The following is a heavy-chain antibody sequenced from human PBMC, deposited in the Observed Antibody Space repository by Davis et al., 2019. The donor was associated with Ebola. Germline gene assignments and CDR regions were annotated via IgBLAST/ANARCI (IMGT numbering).Heavy chain of an antibody. CDR1: GFTFSSYA. D-gene: IGHD3-10*01. Sequence: PGGSLRLSCAASGFTFSSYAMSWVRQAPGKGLEWISHISGSGSNTYYADSVKGRFTISRDNSKNTLYLQMNSLRAEDTAIYYCANPWATRGVDYWGQGTLVTVSS. CDR2: ISGSGSNT. V-gene: IGHV3-23*01. CDR3: ANPWATRGVDY. J-gene: IGHJ4*02.